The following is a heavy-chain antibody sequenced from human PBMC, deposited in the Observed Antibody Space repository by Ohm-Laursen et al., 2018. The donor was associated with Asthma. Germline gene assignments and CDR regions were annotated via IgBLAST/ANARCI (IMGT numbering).Heavy chain of an antibody. CDR3: ARYYDYYDSSGYYPYFDY. Sequence: GTLSLTCTVSGGSISSGGYYWSWIRQPPGKGLEWIGYIYYSGSTNYNPSLKSRVTISVDTSKNQFSLKLSSVSAADTAVYYCARYYDYYDSSGYYPYFDYWGQGTLVTVSS. CDR2: IYYSGST. V-gene: IGHV4-61*08. D-gene: IGHD3-22*01. J-gene: IGHJ4*02. CDR1: GGSISSGGYY.